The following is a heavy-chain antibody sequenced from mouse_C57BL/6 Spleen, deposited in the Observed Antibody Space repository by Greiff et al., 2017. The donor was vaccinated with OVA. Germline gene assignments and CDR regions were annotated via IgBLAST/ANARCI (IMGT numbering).Heavy chain of an antibody. D-gene: IGHD2-4*01. V-gene: IGHV5-17*01. CDR3: AIYDYDAGYYAMDY. J-gene: IGHJ4*01. CDR1: GFTFSDYG. Sequence: EVQLQESGGGLVKPGGSLKLSCAASGFTFSDYGMHWVRQAPEKGLEWVAYISSGSSTIYYADTVKGRFTISRDNAKNTLFLQMTSLRSEDTAMYYCAIYDYDAGYYAMDYWGQGTSVTVSS. CDR2: ISSGSSTI.